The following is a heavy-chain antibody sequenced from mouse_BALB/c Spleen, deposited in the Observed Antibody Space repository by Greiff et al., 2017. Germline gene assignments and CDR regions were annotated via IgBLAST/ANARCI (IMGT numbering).Heavy chain of an antibody. CDR2: ISSGGSYT. V-gene: IGHV5-6-4*01. D-gene: IGHD1-1*01. CDR3: TRDEHYGSSY. J-gene: IGHJ2*01. Sequence: EVKLVESGGGLVKPGGSLKLSCAASGFTFSSYTMSWVRQTPEKRLEWVATISSGGSYTYYPDSVKGRFTISRDNAKNTLYLQMSSLKSEDTAMYYCTRDEHYGSSYWGQGTTLTVSS. CDR1: GFTFSSYT.